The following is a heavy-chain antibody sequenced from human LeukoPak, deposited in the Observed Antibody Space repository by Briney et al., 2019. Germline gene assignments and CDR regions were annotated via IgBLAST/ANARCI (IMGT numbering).Heavy chain of an antibody. Sequence: GGSLRLSCAVSAFTFSSYAMSWVRQAPGKGLEWVSAISGSGGSTYYADSVKGRFTISRDNSKNTLYLQMNSLRAEDTAVYYCAKDRQWLAEFDYWGQGTLVTVSS. CDR2: ISGSGGST. D-gene: IGHD6-19*01. J-gene: IGHJ4*02. CDR1: AFTFSSYA. V-gene: IGHV3-23*01. CDR3: AKDRQWLAEFDY.